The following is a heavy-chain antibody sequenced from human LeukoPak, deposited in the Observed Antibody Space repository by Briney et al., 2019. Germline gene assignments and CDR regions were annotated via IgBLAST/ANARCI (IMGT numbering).Heavy chain of an antibody. CDR2: ISYDGSNK. J-gene: IGHJ4*02. Sequence: PGGSLRLSCAVSGFTFSNYAMHWVRQAPGKGLEWVAVISYDGSNKNYGDSVKGRFTISRDNSKNTLYLQMSSLTAADTAVYYCAKDRSIGTYYTFDHWGQGTLVTVSS. CDR3: AKDRSIGTYYTFDH. CDR1: GFTFSNYA. D-gene: IGHD1-26*01. V-gene: IGHV3-30*14.